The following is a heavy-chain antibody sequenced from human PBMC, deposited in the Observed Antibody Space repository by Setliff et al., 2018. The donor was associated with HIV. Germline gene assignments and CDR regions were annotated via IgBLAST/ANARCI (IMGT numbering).Heavy chain of an antibody. Sequence: PSETLSLTCTVSGGSMSSSSYYWGWIRQTPDQGLEWIGIIYYSGATYYNPSLTSRVTISVDTSRNQCSLKLRSVTAADTAAYYCARLGYFSGGFYQTSGPYYFDSWGQGARVTVSS. CDR3: ARLGYFSGGFYQTSGPYYFDS. D-gene: IGHD3-10*01. J-gene: IGHJ4*02. CDR1: GGSMSSSSYY. V-gene: IGHV4-39*01. CDR2: IYYSGAT.